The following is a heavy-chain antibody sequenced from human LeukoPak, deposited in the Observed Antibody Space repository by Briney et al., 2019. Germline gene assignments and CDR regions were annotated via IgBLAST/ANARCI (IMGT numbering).Heavy chain of an antibody. CDR2: ISYSGTT. V-gene: IGHV4-39*01. CDR1: SVSINSSPYY. J-gene: IGHJ4*02. Sequence: PSETLSLTCTVSSVSINSSPYYWGWIRQSPGKGLEWIGSISYSGTTYYNPSLQSRVTIFVDTSKNQFSLKLSSVTAADTAVYYCARLVSTIYYWGQGTLVTVSS. CDR3: ARLVSTIYY. D-gene: IGHD6-13*01.